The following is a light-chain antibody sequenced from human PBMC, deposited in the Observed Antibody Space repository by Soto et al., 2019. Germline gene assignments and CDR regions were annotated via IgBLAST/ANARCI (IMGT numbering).Light chain of an antibody. CDR1: QSVSSN. CDR2: GAS. CDR3: QQYGSSGT. V-gene: IGKV3-20*01. J-gene: IGKJ1*01. Sequence: IVLTQSPSTLAASPGERGTLSCRASQSVSSNLAWYQQKPSQAPRLLIYGASNRATGIPDRFSGSGSGTDFTLTISRLEPEDFAVYYCQQYGSSGTFGQGTKVDIK.